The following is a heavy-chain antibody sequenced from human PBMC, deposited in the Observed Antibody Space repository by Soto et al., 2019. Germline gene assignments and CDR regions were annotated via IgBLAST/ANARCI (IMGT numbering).Heavy chain of an antibody. CDR3: AISGPNSSGWLGSSNYYGMDV. V-gene: IGHV1-2*04. CDR1: GYTFTGYY. D-gene: IGHD6-19*01. Sequence: QVQLVQSGAEVKKPGASVKVSCKASGYTFTGYYMHWVRQAPGQGLEWMGWINPNSGGTNYAQKFQGWVTMTRDTSISTAYMELSRLRSDDTAVYYCAISGPNSSGWLGSSNYYGMDVWGQGTTVTVSS. CDR2: INPNSGGT. J-gene: IGHJ6*02.